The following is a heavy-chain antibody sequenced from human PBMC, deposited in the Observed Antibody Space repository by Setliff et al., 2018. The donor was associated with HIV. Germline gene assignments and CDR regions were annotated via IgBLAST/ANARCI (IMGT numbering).Heavy chain of an antibody. CDR1: GGTFSSYA. V-gene: IGHV1-69*13. Sequence: GASVKVSCKASGGTFSSYAISWVRQAPGQGLEWMGGIIPILGTTNYAQKFQGRVTITADESTSTAYMELSSLRSQDTAVYYCARGKNIVVVPAAPNWFDPWGQGTLVTVSS. J-gene: IGHJ5*02. CDR2: IIPILGTT. D-gene: IGHD2-2*01. CDR3: ARGKNIVVVPAAPNWFDP.